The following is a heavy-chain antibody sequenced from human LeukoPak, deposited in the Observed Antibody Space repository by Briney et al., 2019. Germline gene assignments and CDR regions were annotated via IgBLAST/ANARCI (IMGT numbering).Heavy chain of an antibody. CDR3: ARVRGTIGGYFDN. Sequence: GGSLRLSCAASGSTFSTYTLTWVRQAPGKGPEWVSAINTGGGTNYPDSVKGRFTVSRDNSKNALYLQTNSLRAEDTAVYYCARVRGTIGGYFDNWGQGTLVTVSS. V-gene: IGHV3-23*01. J-gene: IGHJ4*02. CDR2: INTGGGT. CDR1: GSTFSTYT. D-gene: IGHD3-10*01.